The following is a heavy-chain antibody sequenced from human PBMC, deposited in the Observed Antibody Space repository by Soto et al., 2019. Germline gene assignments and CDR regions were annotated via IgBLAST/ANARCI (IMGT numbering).Heavy chain of an antibody. CDR2: IYYSGST. Sequence: QVQLQESGPGLVKPSETLSLTCTVSGGSISSYYWSWIRQPPGKGLEWIGYIYYSGSTNYNPSIKSRVTISVDTSKNQFSLKLSSVTAADTAVYYCASSDYYDSSGYYYEAYWGQGTLVTVSS. J-gene: IGHJ4*02. CDR1: GGSISSYY. V-gene: IGHV4-59*01. CDR3: ASSDYYDSSGYYYEAY. D-gene: IGHD3-22*01.